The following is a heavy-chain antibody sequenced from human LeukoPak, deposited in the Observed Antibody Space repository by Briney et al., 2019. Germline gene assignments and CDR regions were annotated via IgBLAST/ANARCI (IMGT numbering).Heavy chain of an antibody. D-gene: IGHD2-2*01. CDR2: IIPIFGTA. J-gene: IGHJ5*02. Sequence: SVKVSCKASGGTFSSYAISWVRQAPGQGLEWMGGIIPIFGTANYAQKFQERVTITRDTSTSTAYMELRSLRSEDTAVYYCAADRVPTDPYKWVDPWGQGTQVIVSS. V-gene: IGHV1-69*05. CDR3: AADRVPTDPYKWVDP. CDR1: GGTFSSYA.